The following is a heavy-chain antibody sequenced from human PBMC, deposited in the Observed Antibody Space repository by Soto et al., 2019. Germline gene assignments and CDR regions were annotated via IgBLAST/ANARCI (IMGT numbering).Heavy chain of an antibody. D-gene: IGHD4-17*01. V-gene: IGHV3-23*01. J-gene: IGHJ6*03. CDR1: GFSFSSYA. CDR2: IIGSGGFT. Sequence: VQLLESGGGLVQPGGSLRLSCAASGFSFSSYAMSWVRQAPGKGLEWVSTIIGSGGFTYYADSVKGRFTISRDNSKNTLYLQMDSLRAEDAAVYYCAKDKEPAYGTNDMDVWGTGTTVSVSS. CDR3: AKDKEPAYGTNDMDV.